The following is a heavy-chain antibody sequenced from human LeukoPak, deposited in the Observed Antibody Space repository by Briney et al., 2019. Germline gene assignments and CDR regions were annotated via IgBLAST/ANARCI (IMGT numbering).Heavy chain of an antibody. CDR2: INHSGST. V-gene: IGHV4-34*01. CDR1: GGSFSGYY. CDR3: ARGRNYYYYYYMDV. J-gene: IGHJ6*03. Sequence: SETLSLTCAVYGGSFSGYYWSWIRQPPGKGLEWIGEINHSGSTNYNPSLKSRVTISVDTSKNQFSLKLSSVTAADTAVYYCARGRNYYYYYYMDVWGQGTTVTVSS.